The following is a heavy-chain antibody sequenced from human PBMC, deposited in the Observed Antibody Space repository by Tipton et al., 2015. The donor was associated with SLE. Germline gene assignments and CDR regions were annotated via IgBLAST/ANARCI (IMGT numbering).Heavy chain of an antibody. J-gene: IGHJ5*02. V-gene: IGHV4-34*01. CDR2: INHSGST. CDR1: GGSFSGYY. Sequence: TLSLTYAVYGGSFSGYYWSWIRQPPGKGLEWIGEINHSGSTNYNPSLKSRVTISVDTSKNQFSLKLSSVTAADTAVYYCARGVVVAAGWFDPWGQGTLVTVSS. D-gene: IGHD2-15*01. CDR3: ARGVVVAAGWFDP.